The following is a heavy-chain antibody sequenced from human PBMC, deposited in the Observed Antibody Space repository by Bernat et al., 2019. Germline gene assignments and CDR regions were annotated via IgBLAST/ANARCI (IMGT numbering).Heavy chain of an antibody. CDR2: IKSKTDDGTT. CDR3: TTVVVVAAFDY. Sequence: EVQLVESGGGLVKPGGSLRLSCAASGFTFSNAWMSWVRQAPGKGLEWVGRIKSKTDDGTTDYATPVKGRFTISRDDSKNTLYLQMNSLKTEDTAVYYCTTVVVVAAFDYWGQGTLVTVSS. D-gene: IGHD2-15*01. J-gene: IGHJ4*02. CDR1: GFTFSNAW. V-gene: IGHV3-15*01.